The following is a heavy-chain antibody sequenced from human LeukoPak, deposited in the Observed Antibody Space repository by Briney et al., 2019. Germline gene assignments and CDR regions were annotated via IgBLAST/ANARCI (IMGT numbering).Heavy chain of an antibody. Sequence: SETLSLTCAVSGYSISSGYYWSWIRQPAGKGLEWIGRIYTSGSTNYNPSLKSRVTISVDTSKNQFSLKLSSVTAADTAVYYCAGYDFWSGYFNYWGQGTLVTVSS. CDR1: GYSISSGYY. D-gene: IGHD3-3*01. CDR3: AGYDFWSGYFNY. CDR2: IYTSGST. V-gene: IGHV4-61*02. J-gene: IGHJ4*02.